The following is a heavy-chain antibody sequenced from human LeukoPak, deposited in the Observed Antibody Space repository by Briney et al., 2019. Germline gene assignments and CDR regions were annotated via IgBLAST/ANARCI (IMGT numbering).Heavy chain of an antibody. V-gene: IGHV4-4*07. Sequence: SETLSLTCTVSGGSISNYYWSWIRQPAGKGLEWIGRIYSSGSTNYNPSLKSRVTMSVDTSKNQFSLKLRSVTAADTAVYYCASSGLTSVAFDYWGQGTLVTVSS. J-gene: IGHJ4*02. D-gene: IGHD6-19*01. CDR2: IYSSGST. CDR3: ASSGLTSVAFDY. CDR1: GGSISNYY.